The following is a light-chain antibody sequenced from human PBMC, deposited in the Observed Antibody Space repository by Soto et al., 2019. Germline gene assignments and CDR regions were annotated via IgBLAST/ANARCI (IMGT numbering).Light chain of an antibody. CDR2: DVS. Sequence: QSALSQPASVSGSPGQSITISCTGTSSDVGGYNSVSWYQQHPGRAPKLMNYDVSGRPSGVSNRFSGSKSGNTASLTISGLQAEDEADYYCSSYTSSTILVFGTGTKLTVL. V-gene: IGLV2-14*01. J-gene: IGLJ1*01. CDR1: SSDVGGYNS. CDR3: SSYTSSTILV.